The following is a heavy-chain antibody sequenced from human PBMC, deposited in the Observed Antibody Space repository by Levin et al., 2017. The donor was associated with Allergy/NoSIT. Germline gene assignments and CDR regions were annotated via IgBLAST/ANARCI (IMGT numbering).Heavy chain of an antibody. J-gene: IGHJ6*02. Sequence: GESLKISCAASGFSFSSYGMHWVHQAPGKGLEWVAVISFDGGMIYYADSMKGRFIISRDNSKNTLFLQMNSLSIEDTAVYYCAKVAHFDSSGTFGMDVWGQGTTVTVSS. D-gene: IGHD3-22*01. CDR3: AKVAHFDSSGTFGMDV. CDR2: ISFDGGMI. V-gene: IGHV3-30*18. CDR1: GFSFSSYG.